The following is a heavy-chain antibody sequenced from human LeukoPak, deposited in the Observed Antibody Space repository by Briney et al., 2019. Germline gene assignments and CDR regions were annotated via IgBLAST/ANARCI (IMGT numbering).Heavy chain of an antibody. Sequence: SETLSLTCTVSGGSISSGDYYWSWIRQPPGKGLEWIGYIYYSGSTYYNPSLKSRVTISVDTSKNQFSLKLSSVTAADTAVYYCARDNRFLEWFPPFGGMDVWGQGTTVTVSS. V-gene: IGHV4-30-4*01. CDR1: GGSISSGDYY. CDR2: IYYSGST. J-gene: IGHJ6*02. D-gene: IGHD3-3*01. CDR3: ARDNRFLEWFPPFGGMDV.